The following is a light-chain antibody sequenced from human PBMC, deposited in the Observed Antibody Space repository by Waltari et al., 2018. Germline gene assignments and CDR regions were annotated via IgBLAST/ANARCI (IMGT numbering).Light chain of an antibody. CDR1: QSVSSSY. CDR2: GAS. J-gene: IGKJ5*01. Sequence: PGTLSLSPGERATLSCRASQSVSSSYLAWYQQKPGQAPRLLIYGASSRATGIPDRFSGSGSGTDFTLTISRLEPEDFAVYYCQQYGSSLSITFGQGTRLEIK. V-gene: IGKV3-20*01. CDR3: QQYGSSLSIT.